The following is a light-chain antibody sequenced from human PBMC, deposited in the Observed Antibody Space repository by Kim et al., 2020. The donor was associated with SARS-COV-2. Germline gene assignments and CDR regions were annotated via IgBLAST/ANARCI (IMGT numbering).Light chain of an antibody. J-gene: IGLJ2*01. CDR2: ADN. V-gene: IGLV1-40*01. CDR3: QSFDSRMNGVV. Sequence: QSVLTQPPSISGVPGQRITITCSGSSFDIGSAYHVHWYQQLPGTAPRLLIYADNKRPSGVPDRFSGSKSGTSASLAIAGLQADDEADYYCQSFDSRMNGVVFGGGTKVTVL. CDR1: SFDIGSAYH.